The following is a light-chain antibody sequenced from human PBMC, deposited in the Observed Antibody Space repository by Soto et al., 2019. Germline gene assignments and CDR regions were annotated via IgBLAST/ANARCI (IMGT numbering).Light chain of an antibody. Sequence: EIVLTQSPGTVSLSPGERATLSCRASQSVRGNYLAWYQQKPSQAPRLLIFGASSRVTGIPDRFSGSGSGTDFTLTITKLEPEDFAVYYCQQYANSKTFGQGTKVEI. V-gene: IGKV3-20*01. CDR2: GAS. CDR1: QSVRGNY. J-gene: IGKJ1*01. CDR3: QQYANSKT.